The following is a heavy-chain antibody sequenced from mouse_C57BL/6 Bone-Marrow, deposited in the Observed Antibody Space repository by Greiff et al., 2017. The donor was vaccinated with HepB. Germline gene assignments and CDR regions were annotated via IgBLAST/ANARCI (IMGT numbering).Heavy chain of an antibody. Sequence: VQLQQSGPELVKPGASVKIPCKASGYTFTDYNMDWVKQSHGKSLEWIGDINPNNGGTIYNQKFKGKATLTVDKSSSTAYMELRSLTSEDTAVYYCARFSYYDGSSYRYFDVWGTGTTVTVSS. CDR3: ARFSYYDGSSYRYFDV. J-gene: IGHJ1*03. V-gene: IGHV1-18*01. CDR1: GYTFTDYN. D-gene: IGHD1-1*01. CDR2: INPNNGGT.